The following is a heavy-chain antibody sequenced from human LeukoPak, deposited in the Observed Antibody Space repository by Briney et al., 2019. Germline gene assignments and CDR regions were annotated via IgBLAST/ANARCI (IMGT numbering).Heavy chain of an antibody. Sequence: GGSLRLSCAASGFTFSSYAMSWVRQAPGKGLEWVSVISGSGGSTHYADSVKGRFTISRDNSKNTLYLQMNSLRAEDTALYYCAKGRCSSTSCPYYVDYWGQGTLVTVSS. J-gene: IGHJ4*02. D-gene: IGHD2-2*01. CDR1: GFTFSSYA. V-gene: IGHV3-23*01. CDR2: ISGSGGST. CDR3: AKGRCSSTSCPYYVDY.